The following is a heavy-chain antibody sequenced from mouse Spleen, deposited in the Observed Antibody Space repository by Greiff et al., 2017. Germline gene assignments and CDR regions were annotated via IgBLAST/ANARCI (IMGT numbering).Heavy chain of an antibody. D-gene: IGHD3-3*01. J-gene: IGHJ1*03. Sequence: EVQRVESGGGLVKPGGSLKLSCAASGFTFSSYAMSWVRQTPEKRLEWVATISDGGGYTYYPDNVKGRFTISRDNAKNNLYLQMSHLKSEDTAMYYCAREGDDYWYFDVWGTGTTVTVSS. CDR2: ISDGGGYT. CDR1: GFTFSSYA. CDR3: AREGDDYWYFDV. V-gene: IGHV5-4*01.